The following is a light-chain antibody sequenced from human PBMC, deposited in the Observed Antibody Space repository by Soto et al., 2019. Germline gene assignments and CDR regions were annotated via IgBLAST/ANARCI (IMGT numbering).Light chain of an antibody. CDR3: QQGNSFPIT. J-gene: IGKJ5*01. CDR2: AAS. Sequence: EIHMTQSPATLSASVLDRVTITFRASQSISSWLAWYQQTPGKAPKLLIFAASTLQSGVPSRFSGGGSGTDFTLAISGLQPEDFATYYCQQGNSFPITFGQGTRLEIK. CDR1: QSISSW. V-gene: IGKV1-12*01.